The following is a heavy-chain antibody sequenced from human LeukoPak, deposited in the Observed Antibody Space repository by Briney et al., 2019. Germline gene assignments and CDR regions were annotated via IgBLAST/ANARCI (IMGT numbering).Heavy chain of an antibody. V-gene: IGHV4-59*12. CDR3: ARDPNSAL. CDR1: GGSISSYY. CDR2: IYYSGST. Sequence: SETLSLTCTVSGGSISSYYWSWIRQPPGKGLEWIGYIYYSGSTNYNYNPSLKSRLTMSVDTSKNQFSLKLSSVTAADTAVYYCARDPNSALWGQGTLVTVSS. D-gene: IGHD2-21*01. J-gene: IGHJ4*02.